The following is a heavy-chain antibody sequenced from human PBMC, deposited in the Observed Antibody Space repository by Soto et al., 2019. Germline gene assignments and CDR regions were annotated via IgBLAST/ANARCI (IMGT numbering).Heavy chain of an antibody. Sequence: PSETLSLTCTVSGGSISSGDYYWSWIRQPPGKALEWIGYIYYSGSTYYSPSLKSRVSISVDTSKNQFSLKLTSVTAADTAVYYCARVEQYLVRGYYYYGVDVWGQGTTVLVS. J-gene: IGHJ6*02. CDR2: IYYSGST. CDR1: GGSISSGDYY. V-gene: IGHV4-30-4*01. D-gene: IGHD6-13*01. CDR3: ARVEQYLVRGYYYYGVDV.